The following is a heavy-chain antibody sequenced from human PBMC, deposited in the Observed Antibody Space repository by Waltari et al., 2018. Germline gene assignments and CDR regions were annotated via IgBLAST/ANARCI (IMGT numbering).Heavy chain of an antibody. Sequence: EVQLVESGGGLVQPGGSLRLSCAASGFTFSHYWMSWFRQAPGKGLEWVAYIKLDGSQKYYVDSMKGRFTISRDNARDSLSLQMNSLRAEDTAVYYCARDPFIAVAGHFDYWGQGTLVTVSS. CDR2: IKLDGSQK. J-gene: IGHJ4*02. V-gene: IGHV3-7*01. CDR1: GFTFSHYW. CDR3: ARDPFIAVAGHFDY. D-gene: IGHD6-19*01.